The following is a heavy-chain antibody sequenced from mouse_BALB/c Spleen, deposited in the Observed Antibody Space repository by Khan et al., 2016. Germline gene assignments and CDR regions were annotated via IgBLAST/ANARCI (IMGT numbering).Heavy chain of an antibody. CDR2: ISDGGSYT. Sequence: EVELVESGGGLVKPGGSLKLSCAASGFTFSDYYMYWVRQTPEKRLEWVATISDGGSYTYYPDSVKGRFTIPRDNAKNNLYLQMSSLKSEDTAMYYCARDRDYDAYAMDYWGQGTSVTVSS. J-gene: IGHJ4*01. CDR1: GFTFSDYY. V-gene: IGHV5-4*02. D-gene: IGHD2-4*01. CDR3: ARDRDYDAYAMDY.